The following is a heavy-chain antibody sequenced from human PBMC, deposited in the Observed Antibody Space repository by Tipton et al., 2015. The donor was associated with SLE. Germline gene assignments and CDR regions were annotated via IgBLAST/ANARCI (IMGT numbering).Heavy chain of an antibody. D-gene: IGHD6-13*01. J-gene: IGHJ4*02. Sequence: LRLSCAVYGGSFSAYYWSWIRQAPGKGLEWIGEINHSGSTNYNPSPKRQVTISVDTSKNQFSLKLSSVTAADTAVYYCARGTGGYSSSWYGYWGQGTLVTVSS. CDR3: ARGTGGYSSSWYGY. CDR2: INHSGST. V-gene: IGHV4-34*01. CDR1: GGSFSAYY.